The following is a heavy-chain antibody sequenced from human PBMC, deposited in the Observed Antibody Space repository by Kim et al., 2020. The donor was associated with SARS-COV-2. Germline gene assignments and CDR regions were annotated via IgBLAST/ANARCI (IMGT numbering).Heavy chain of an antibody. Sequence: GGSLRLSCAASGFTFSSNYMSWVRQAPGKGLEWVSVIYSGGSTYYADSVKGSCITTRDNSKNTPHFQINSLRTEDTAALYRAREGPEAIDISGQGTMVP. CDR3: AREGPEAIDI. J-gene: IGHJ3*02. CDR1: GFTFSSNY. CDR2: IYSGGST. V-gene: IGHV3-66*01.